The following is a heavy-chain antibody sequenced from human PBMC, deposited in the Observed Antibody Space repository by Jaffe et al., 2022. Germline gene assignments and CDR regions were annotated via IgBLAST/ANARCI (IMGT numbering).Heavy chain of an antibody. CDR1: VGSINNYY. Sequence: QVQLQESGPGLVKPSETLSLTCTVSVGSINNYYWNWIRQPPGKGLEWIGYIYYSGSTNYNPSLKSRVTISLDTSKNHLSLKLSSVTAADTAVYYCARENYYDSSRGWYFDLWGRGTLVTVSS. CDR2: IYYSGST. CDR3: ARENYYDSSRGWYFDL. D-gene: IGHD3-22*01. J-gene: IGHJ2*01. V-gene: IGHV4-59*01.